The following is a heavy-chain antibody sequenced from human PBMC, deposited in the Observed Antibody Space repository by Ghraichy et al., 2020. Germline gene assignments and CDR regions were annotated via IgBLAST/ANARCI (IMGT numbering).Heavy chain of an antibody. CDR1: GDSISNYY. Sequence: SQTLSLTCTVSGDSISNYYWRWIRQPPGKGLEWIGYIYYSGSTNYNPSLKGRVTISVDTSKKQFSLKVNSVTAADTAVYYCAREGVGGNFDYWGQGTLVTVSS. CDR3: AREGVGGNFDY. CDR2: IYYSGST. J-gene: IGHJ4*02. D-gene: IGHD3-10*01. V-gene: IGHV4-59*01.